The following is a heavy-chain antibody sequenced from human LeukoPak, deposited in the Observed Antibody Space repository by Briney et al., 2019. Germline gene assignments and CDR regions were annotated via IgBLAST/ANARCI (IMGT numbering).Heavy chain of an antibody. D-gene: IGHD1-26*01. V-gene: IGHV4-61*02. CDR3: ARGGNYWHQWWFDP. J-gene: IGHJ5*02. Sequence: SETLSLTCTVSGNSISSGDYYWSWIRQPAGKGLEWIGRIYTSGSTTYNPSLKGRVTISGDTSENQFSLRLSSVTAADTAVYYCARGGNYWHQWWFDPWGRGTLVSVSS. CDR2: IYTSGST. CDR1: GNSISSGDYY.